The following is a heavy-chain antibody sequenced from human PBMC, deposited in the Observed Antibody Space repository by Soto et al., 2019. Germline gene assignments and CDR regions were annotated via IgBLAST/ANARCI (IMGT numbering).Heavy chain of an antibody. CDR2: ISGSGGST. J-gene: IGHJ4*02. CDR3: AKEIGQLGSIDY. Sequence: EVQLLESGGGLVQPGGSLRLSCAASGFTFSSYAMSWVRQAPGKGLEWVSAISGSGGSTYYAGSVKGRFTISRDNSKNTLYLQMNSLGAEDTAVYYCAKEIGQLGSIDYWGQGTLVTVSS. CDR1: GFTFSSYA. D-gene: IGHD5-18*01. V-gene: IGHV3-23*01.